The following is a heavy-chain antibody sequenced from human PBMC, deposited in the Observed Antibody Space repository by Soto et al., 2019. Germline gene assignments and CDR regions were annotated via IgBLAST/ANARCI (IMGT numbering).Heavy chain of an antibody. Sequence: EVQLVESGGGLVQPGGSLRLSCAASGFTFSNYGMSWVRQAPGKGPEWVANIKQDGSEKNYVDSVEGRFTISRDNAKNSLYLQMNSLRAEDTAVYYCATYAHHTFDSWGQGTLVTVSS. D-gene: IGHD3-16*01. J-gene: IGHJ5*01. V-gene: IGHV3-7*01. CDR2: IKQDGSEK. CDR1: GFTFSNYG. CDR3: ATYAHHTFDS.